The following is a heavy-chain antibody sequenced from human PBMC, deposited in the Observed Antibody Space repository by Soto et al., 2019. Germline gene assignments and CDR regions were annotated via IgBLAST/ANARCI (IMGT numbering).Heavy chain of an antibody. CDR3: ARSADYGDYVVDY. CDR2: IYYSGST. J-gene: IGHJ4*02. V-gene: IGHV4-59*01. CDR1: GGSISSYY. Sequence: PSETLSLTCTVSGGSISSYYWSWIRQPPGKGLEWIGYIYYSGSTNYNPSLKSRVTISVDTSKNQFSLKLSSVTAADTAVYYCARSADYGDYVVDYWGQGTLVTVSS. D-gene: IGHD4-17*01.